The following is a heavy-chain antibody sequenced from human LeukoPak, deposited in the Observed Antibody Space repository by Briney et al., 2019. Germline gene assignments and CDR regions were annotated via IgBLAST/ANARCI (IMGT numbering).Heavy chain of an antibody. CDR2: INHSGST. J-gene: IGHJ4*02. CDR3: ARGCSGGNPSYFDY. CDR1: GGSFSGYY. V-gene: IGHV4-34*01. Sequence: SETLSLTCAVYGGSFSGYYWSWIRQPPGKGLEWIGEINHSGSTNYNPSLKSRVTISVDTSKNQFSLKLSSVPAADTAVYYCARGCSGGNPSYFDYWGQGTLVTVSS. D-gene: IGHD4-23*01.